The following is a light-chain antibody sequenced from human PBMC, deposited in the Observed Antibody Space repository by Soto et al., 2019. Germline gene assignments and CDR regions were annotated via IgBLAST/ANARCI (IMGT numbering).Light chain of an antibody. CDR3: HQFGDSPQT. CDR1: QSLSVAY. V-gene: IGKV3-20*01. CDR2: STS. J-gene: IGKJ1*01. Sequence: EIVLTQSPGPLSLSPGDRATLSCRASQSLSVAYIAWYQQKPGQAPRLLIYSTSTRATGIPDRCSGRGSGTHFTLAISRLEPEDFAVYYCHQFGDSPQTVGQGTTVEV.